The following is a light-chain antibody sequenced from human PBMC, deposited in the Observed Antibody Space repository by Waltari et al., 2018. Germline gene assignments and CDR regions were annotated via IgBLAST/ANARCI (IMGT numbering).Light chain of an antibody. J-gene: IGLJ3*02. V-gene: IGLV3-10*01. CDR3: YSTDSSGTFWV. CDR2: EDS. Sequence: SYELTQPPSVSVSPGQTARITCSGDALPKKYAYSYQQKSGQAPVPVIYEDSKRPSGTPERFSGSSSGTMATLTINGAQVEDEADYYCYSTDSSGTFWVFGGGTKLTVL. CDR1: ALPKKY.